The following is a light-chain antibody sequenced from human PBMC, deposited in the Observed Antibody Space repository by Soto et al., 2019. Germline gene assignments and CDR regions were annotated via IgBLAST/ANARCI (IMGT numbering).Light chain of an antibody. CDR3: MQALQSPFT. CDR1: QSLLHSNGFTY. J-gene: IGKJ3*01. V-gene: IGKV2-28*01. Sequence: DIVMTQSPLSLPVTPGEPASISCRSSQSLLHSNGFTYLDWSLQKPGQSPQLLIHLGSTRASGVPDRFSGSGSGTDFTLQISRLEAEDVGVYYCMQALQSPFTFGPGTKVDIK. CDR2: LGS.